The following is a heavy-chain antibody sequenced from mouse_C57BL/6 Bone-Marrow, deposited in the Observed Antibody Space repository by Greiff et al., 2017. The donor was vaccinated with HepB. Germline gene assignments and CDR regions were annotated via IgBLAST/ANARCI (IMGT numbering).Heavy chain of an antibody. J-gene: IGHJ2*01. CDR2: ISYDGSN. CDR1: GYSITSGYY. V-gene: IGHV3-6*01. CDR3: ARVPLLPRVDY. Sequence: EVKLVESGPGLVKPSQSLSLTCSVTGYSITSGYYWNWIRQFPGNKLEWMGYISYDGSNNYNPSLKNRISITRDTSKNQFFLKLNSVTTEDTATYYCARVPLLPRVDYWGQGTTLTVSS.